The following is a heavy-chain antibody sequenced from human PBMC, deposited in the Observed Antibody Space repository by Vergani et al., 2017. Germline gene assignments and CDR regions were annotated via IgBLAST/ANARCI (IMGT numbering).Heavy chain of an antibody. V-gene: IGHV3-15*01. D-gene: IGHD6-19*01. CDR1: GFTFSNAW. Sequence: DVDLVESGGGFVQPGGSRRLSCAASGFTFSNAWMSWVRQAPGKGLEWVGRIKSKTDGGTTDYAAPVKGRFTISRDDSKNTLFLQMNSLKTEDTAVYYCTSLEDTSGWYWQNVYWGQGTLVTVSS. J-gene: IGHJ4*02. CDR3: TSLEDTSGWYWQNVY. CDR2: IKSKTDGGTT.